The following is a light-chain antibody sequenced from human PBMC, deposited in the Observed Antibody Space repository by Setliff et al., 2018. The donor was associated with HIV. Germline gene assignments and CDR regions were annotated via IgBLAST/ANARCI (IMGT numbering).Light chain of an antibody. J-gene: IGLJ2*01. CDR2: NAS. V-gene: IGLV2-23*01. CDR1: SSDIGSHNH. Sequence: QSALTQPPSASGSPGQSVAISCTGTSSDIGSHNHVSWYQQHPGEVPKLIIYNASKRPSGVSNRFSGSKSGNTASLTISGLQAEDEGDYYCCSYAYSDSWICGGGTKVTVL. CDR3: CSYAYSDSWI.